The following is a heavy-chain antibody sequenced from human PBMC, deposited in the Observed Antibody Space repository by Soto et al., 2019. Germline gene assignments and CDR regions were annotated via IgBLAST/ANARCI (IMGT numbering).Heavy chain of an antibody. CDR3: ARARDDYGDYPFDY. Sequence: PSETLSLTCAVSGGSISSSNWWSWVRQPPGKGLEWIGEIYHSGSTNYNPSLKSRVTISVDKSKNQFSLKLSSVTAADTAVYYCARARDDYGDYPFDYWGQGTLVTVSS. CDR2: IYHSGST. J-gene: IGHJ4*02. D-gene: IGHD4-17*01. CDR1: GGSISSSNW. V-gene: IGHV4-4*02.